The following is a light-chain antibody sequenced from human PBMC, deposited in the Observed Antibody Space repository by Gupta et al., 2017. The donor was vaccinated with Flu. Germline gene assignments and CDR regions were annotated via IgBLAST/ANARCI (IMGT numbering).Light chain of an antibody. CDR3: QAWDSSTAEVV. CDR1: KLGEKY. V-gene: IGLV3-1*01. J-gene: IGLJ2*01. Sequence: QTATIACSGDKLGEKYTSWYQQKPGQSPVLVIFEGNRRPSGIPERFSGSTSGNTATLTISGTPAMDEADYYCQAWDSSTAEVVFGGGTKLTVL. CDR2: EGN.